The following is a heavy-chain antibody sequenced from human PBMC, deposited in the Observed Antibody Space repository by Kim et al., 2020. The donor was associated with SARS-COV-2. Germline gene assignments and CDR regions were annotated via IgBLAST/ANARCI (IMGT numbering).Heavy chain of an antibody. V-gene: IGHV4-59*01. Sequence: STNYTPSLNSRVTISVDTSKNQFSLKLSSVTAADTAVYYCARVVVDAFDIWGQGTMVTVSS. J-gene: IGHJ3*02. CDR3: ARVVVDAFDI. D-gene: IGHD2-15*01. CDR2: ST.